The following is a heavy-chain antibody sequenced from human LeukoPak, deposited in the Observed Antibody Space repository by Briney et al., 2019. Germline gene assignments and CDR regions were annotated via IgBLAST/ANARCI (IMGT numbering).Heavy chain of an antibody. V-gene: IGHV4-38-2*02. CDR1: GYSISSGYY. CDR3: ARVWDYYDSSGYYSYHDAFDI. D-gene: IGHD3-22*01. CDR2: IYHSGST. Sequence: SETLSLTCTVSGYSISSGYYWGWIRQPPGKGLEWIGSIYHSGSTYYNPSLKSRVTISVDTSKNQFSLKLSSVTAADTAVYYCARVWDYYDSSGYYSYHDAFDIWGQGTMVTVSS. J-gene: IGHJ3*02.